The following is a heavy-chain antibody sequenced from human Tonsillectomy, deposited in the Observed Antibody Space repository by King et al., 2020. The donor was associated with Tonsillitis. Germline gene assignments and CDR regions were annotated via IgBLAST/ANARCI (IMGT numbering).Heavy chain of an antibody. Sequence: VQLQESGPGLVKPSQTLSLTCTVSCGSISGGAFYWSWIRQHPGKGLEWSGDIYYSGNTYYNPTPKSRLTISVDTSKNQFSLKLSSVTAADTAVYYCGRYEDGVFDPWGQGTLVTVSS. CDR2: IYYSGNT. V-gene: IGHV4-31*03. D-gene: IGHD5-24*01. CDR3: GRYEDGVFDP. J-gene: IGHJ5*02. CDR1: CGSISGGAFY.